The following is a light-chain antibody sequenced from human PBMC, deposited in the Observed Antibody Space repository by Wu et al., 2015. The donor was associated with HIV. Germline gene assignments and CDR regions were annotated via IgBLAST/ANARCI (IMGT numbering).Light chain of an antibody. CDR3: QQYASSIT. CDR1: QSVSYNY. CDR2: GAS. J-gene: IGKJ5*01. Sequence: EIVLTQSPGTLSLSPGDRATLSCRASQSVSYNYFAWFQQKPGQSPRLLIYGASSRATGIPDRLSGSGSGTDFSLTISRLEPEDFAVYYCQQYASSITFGQGTRLEIK. V-gene: IGKV3-20*01.